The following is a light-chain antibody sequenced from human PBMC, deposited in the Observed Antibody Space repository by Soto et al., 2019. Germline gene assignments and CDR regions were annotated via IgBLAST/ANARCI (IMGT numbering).Light chain of an antibody. V-gene: IGKV3-20*01. J-gene: IGKJ4*01. CDR2: GAS. CDR3: QQYGSSPPLT. Sequence: EFVLTQSPGKLSLSPGERATLSCRASQSIRSSFLAWYQQKPGQAPRLLIYGASSRGTGIPDRFSGSGHGTDFTLTISRLEPEDVSVYYCQQYGSSPPLTFGGGTKVEIK. CDR1: QSIRSSF.